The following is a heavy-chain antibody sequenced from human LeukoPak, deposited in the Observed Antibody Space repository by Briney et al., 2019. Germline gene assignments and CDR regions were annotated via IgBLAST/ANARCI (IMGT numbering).Heavy chain of an antibody. CDR3: ARDRLRYSSGWYESY. D-gene: IGHD6-19*01. CDR2: ISYDGSNK. V-gene: IGHV3-30-3*01. CDR1: GFTFSSYA. Sequence: QTGGSLRLSCAASGFTFSSYAMHWVRQAPGKGLEWVAVISYDGSNKYYADSVKGRFTISRDNSKNTLYLQMNSLRAEDTAVYYCARDRLRYSSGWYESYWGQGTLVTVSS. J-gene: IGHJ4*02.